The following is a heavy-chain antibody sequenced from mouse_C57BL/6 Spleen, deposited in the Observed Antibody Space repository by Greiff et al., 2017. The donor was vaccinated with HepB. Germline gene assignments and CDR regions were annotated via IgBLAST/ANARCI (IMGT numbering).Heavy chain of an antibody. CDR3: APDYSNYVRGFAY. CDR2: IDPNSGGT. V-gene: IGHV1-72*01. J-gene: IGHJ3*01. Sequence: VKLQQPGAELVKPGASVKLSCKASGYTFTSYWMHWVKQRPGRGLEWIGRIDPNSGGTKHNEKFKSKATLTVDKPSSTAYMQLSSLTSEDSAVYYCAPDYSNYVRGFAYWGQGTLVTVSA. CDR1: GYTFTSYW. D-gene: IGHD2-5*01.